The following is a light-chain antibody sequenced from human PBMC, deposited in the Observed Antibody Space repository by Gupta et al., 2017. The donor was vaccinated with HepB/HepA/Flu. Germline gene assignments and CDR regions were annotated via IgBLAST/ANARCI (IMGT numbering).Light chain of an antibody. CDR2: KAS. CDR1: QTISGR. J-gene: IGKJ2*01. V-gene: IGKV1-5*03. Sequence: DIQMTQSPSTLSASVGDRVTITCRASQTISGRLAWYQQKPGQVPKLLIYKASSLESGVPSRFSGSGSGTEFALTISGLQPDDFATYYCQQYDTYSTFGRGTELEIE. CDR3: QQYDTYST.